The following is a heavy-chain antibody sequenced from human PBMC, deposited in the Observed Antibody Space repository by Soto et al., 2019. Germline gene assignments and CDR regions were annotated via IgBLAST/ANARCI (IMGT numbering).Heavy chain of an antibody. D-gene: IGHD6-19*01. V-gene: IGHV3-74*01. CDR1: GFTFSSYW. CDR3: ARWGAVAGLPY. Sequence: EVQLVESGGGLVQPGGSLRVSCAAAGFTFSSYWMHWVRTAPGKGLVWVSRINSDGSSTSYADPMKGRSTISRDNAKNTLYLQMNSRRAGDTAIYYCARWGAVAGLPYWGQGNLVTVSS. J-gene: IGHJ4*02. CDR2: INSDGSST.